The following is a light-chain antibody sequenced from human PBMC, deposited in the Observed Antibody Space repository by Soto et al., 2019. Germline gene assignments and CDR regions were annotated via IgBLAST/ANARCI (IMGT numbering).Light chain of an antibody. Sequence: QSVLTQSPSASASLGASVKLTCTLSSGHSSYAIAWHQQQPEKGPRYLMKLNSDGSHSKGDGIPDRFSGSSSGAERYLTISSRQSEDEADYYCQTWGTGNQVFGGGIKLTVL. V-gene: IGLV4-69*01. CDR1: SGHSSYA. CDR2: LNSDGSH. CDR3: QTWGTGNQV. J-gene: IGLJ3*02.